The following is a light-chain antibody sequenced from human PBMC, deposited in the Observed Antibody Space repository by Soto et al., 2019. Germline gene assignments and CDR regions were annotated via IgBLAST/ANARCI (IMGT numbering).Light chain of an antibody. J-gene: IGLJ2*01. V-gene: IGLV2-14*03. CDR2: DVG. CDR1: SSDVGGYKF. Sequence: QSALTQPASVSGSPGQSITISCAGTSSDVGGYKFVSWYQQHPGIAPKLIIQDVGNRPSGVSDRFSGSKSGNTASLTISGLQTEDEAGYYCSSYTTSSTVVFGGGTKLTVL. CDR3: SSYTTSSTVV.